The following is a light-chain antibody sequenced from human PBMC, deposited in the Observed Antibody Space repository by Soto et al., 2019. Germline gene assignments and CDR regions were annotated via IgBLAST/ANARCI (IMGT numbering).Light chain of an antibody. CDR3: QQANSFQLT. V-gene: IGKV1-12*01. Sequence: DIQMTQSPSSVSASVGDRVTITCRASQDINNWLAWYQQKPGKAPRLLIYAASTLQSGVPSRFSGSGSGTDFTLTISSLQPEDFATYSCQQANSFQLTFGGGTRVEIK. CDR1: QDINNW. J-gene: IGKJ4*01. CDR2: AAS.